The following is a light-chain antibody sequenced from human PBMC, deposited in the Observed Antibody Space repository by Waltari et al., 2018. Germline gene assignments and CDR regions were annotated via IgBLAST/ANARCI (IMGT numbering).Light chain of an antibody. J-gene: IGKJ1*01. V-gene: IGKV3-20*01. CDR2: DAS. CDR3: QKYGSLPAT. CDR1: QSISRF. Sequence: SCRASQSISRFLAWYQQMPGQAPRLLIYDASTRATGIPDRFSGSGSGTDFSLIISRLEPEDIAVYYCQKYGSLPATFGQGTKVEIK.